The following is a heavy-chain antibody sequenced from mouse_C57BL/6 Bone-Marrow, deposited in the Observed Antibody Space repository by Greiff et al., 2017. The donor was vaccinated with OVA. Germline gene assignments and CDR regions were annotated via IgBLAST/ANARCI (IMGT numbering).Heavy chain of an antibody. J-gene: IGHJ1*03. Sequence: VKLMESGAELVRPGTSVKVSCKASGYAFTNYLIEWVKQRPGQGLEWIGVINPGSGGTNYNEKFKGKATLTADKSSSTAYMQLSSLTSEDSAVYFCARDYGSSHWYFDVWGTGTTVTVSS. CDR3: ARDYGSSHWYFDV. D-gene: IGHD1-1*01. CDR2: INPGSGGT. CDR1: GYAFTNYL. V-gene: IGHV1-54*01.